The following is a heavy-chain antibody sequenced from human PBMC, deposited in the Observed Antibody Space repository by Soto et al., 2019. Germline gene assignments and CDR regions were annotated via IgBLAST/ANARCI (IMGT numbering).Heavy chain of an antibody. CDR2: IHYTRNT. CDR1: GDSISSGRYH. D-gene: IGHD3-22*01. V-gene: IGHV4-39*01. Sequence: QLQLQESGPGLVKPSETLSLICTVSGDSISSGRYHWGWIRQPPGKGLEFVATIHYTRNTHYNASLRRRVTIFVDTSKSQFSLRLSSVTLADTAVYYCARADGCAVVPPFMDYWGQGTLVTVSS. J-gene: IGHJ4*02. CDR3: ARADGCAVVPPFMDY.